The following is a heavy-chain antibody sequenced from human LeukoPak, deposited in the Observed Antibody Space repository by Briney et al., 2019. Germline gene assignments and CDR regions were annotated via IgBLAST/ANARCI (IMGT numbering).Heavy chain of an antibody. CDR1: GFTFSSYG. D-gene: IGHD1-26*01. J-gene: IGHJ4*02. V-gene: IGHV3-33*01. CDR3: ARDRYSGTIGLFDY. CDR2: IWYDGSNK. Sequence: PGGSLRLSCAASGFTFSSYGMHWVRQAPGKGLEWVAVIWYDGSNKYYADSVKGRFTISRDNSKYTLYLQMNSLRAEDTAVYYCARDRYSGTIGLFDYWGQGTLVTVSS.